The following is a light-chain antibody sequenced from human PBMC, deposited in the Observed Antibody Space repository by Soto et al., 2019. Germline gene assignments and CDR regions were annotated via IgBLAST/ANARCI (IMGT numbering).Light chain of an antibody. Sequence: DIQMTQSPSTLSASVGHRVTITCRASQSISGWLAWYQQKPGKAPKLLIYDASHLESGVPSRFSGSGSGTEYSLTISSLQPDDFATYYCQQYKNSYTVGQGTKVDIK. CDR2: DAS. CDR3: QQYKNSYT. CDR1: QSISGW. V-gene: IGKV1-5*01. J-gene: IGKJ2*01.